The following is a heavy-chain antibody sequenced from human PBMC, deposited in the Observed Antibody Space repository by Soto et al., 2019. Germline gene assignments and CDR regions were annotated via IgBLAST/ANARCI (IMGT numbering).Heavy chain of an antibody. CDR3: ASGPSRYSGYVLF. Sequence: GASVKVSCKASGGTFSSYTISWVRQAPGQGLEWMGRIIPILGIANYAQKFQGRVTITADKSTSTAYMELSSLRSEDTAVYYCASGPSRYSGYVLFWGQGTLVTVSS. V-gene: IGHV1-69*02. CDR2: IIPILGIA. J-gene: IGHJ4*02. CDR1: GGTFSSYT. D-gene: IGHD5-12*01.